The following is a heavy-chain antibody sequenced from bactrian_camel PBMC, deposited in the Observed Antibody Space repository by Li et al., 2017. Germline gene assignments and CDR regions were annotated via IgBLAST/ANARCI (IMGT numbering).Heavy chain of an antibody. D-gene: IGHD2*01. CDR2: IGSDGSI. Sequence: VQLVESGGGSVQAGGSLRLSCVTSGYAFCTYTLYWYRQASGKERELVSRIGSDGSIQYGDFVKGRFTISRDNVKNTLFLQMNSLEPEDTGMYSCAARICSRSGTLTYLWYSDYGRGTQVTVS. V-gene: IGHV3S55*01. CDR1: GYAFCTYT. J-gene: IGHJ4*01.